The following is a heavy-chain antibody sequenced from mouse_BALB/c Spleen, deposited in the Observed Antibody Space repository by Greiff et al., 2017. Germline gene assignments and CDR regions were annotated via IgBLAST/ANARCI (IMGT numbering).Heavy chain of an antibody. J-gene: IGHJ4*01. CDR3: ARWSGYYAMDY. CDR2: INPSTGYT. Sequence: VQLQESGAELAKPGASVKMSCKASGYTFTSYWMHWVKQRPGQGLEWIGYINPSTGYTEYNQKFKDKATLTADKSSSTAYMQLSSLTSEDSAVYYCARWSGYYAMDYWGQGTSVTVSS. CDR1: GYTFTSYW. D-gene: IGHD1-3*01. V-gene: IGHV1-7*01.